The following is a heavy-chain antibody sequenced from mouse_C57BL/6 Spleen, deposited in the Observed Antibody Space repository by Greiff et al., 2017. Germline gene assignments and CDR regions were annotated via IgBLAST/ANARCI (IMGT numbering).Heavy chain of an antibody. J-gene: IGHJ2*01. Sequence: QVQLQQSGPELVKPGASVKISCKASGYAFSSSWMNWVKQRPGKGLEWIGRIYPGDGDTNYNGKFKGKATLTADKSSSTAYMQLSSLTSEDSAVYFCARERGGSSPYDFDYWGQGTTLTVSS. CDR3: ARERGGSSPYDFDY. V-gene: IGHV1-82*01. D-gene: IGHD1-1*01. CDR2: IYPGDGDT. CDR1: GYAFSSSW.